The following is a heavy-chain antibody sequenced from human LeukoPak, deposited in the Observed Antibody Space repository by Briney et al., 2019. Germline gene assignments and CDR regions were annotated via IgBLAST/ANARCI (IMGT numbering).Heavy chain of an antibody. D-gene: IGHD7-27*01. CDR3: AREHPGAFDI. J-gene: IGHJ3*02. CDR2: ISYSGST. CDR1: GGSINGYY. Sequence: KPSETLSLTRTVSGGSINGYYWSWIRQPPGKGLEWIGYISYSGSTNYNPSLKSRVTISVDTKQFSLKLSSVTAADTAVCYCAREHPGAFDIWGHGTMVTVSS. V-gene: IGHV4-59*01.